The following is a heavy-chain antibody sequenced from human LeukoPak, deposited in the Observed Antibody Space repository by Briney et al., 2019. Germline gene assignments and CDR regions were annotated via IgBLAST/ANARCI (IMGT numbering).Heavy chain of an antibody. CDR1: GYTFTSYG. CDR3: AREGNYDFWSGYPPYYMDV. J-gene: IGHJ6*03. D-gene: IGHD3-3*01. CDR2: ISAYNGNT. Sequence: ASVKVSCKASGYTFTSYGISWVRLAPGQGLEWMGWISAYNGNTNYAQKLQGRVTMTTDTSTSTAYMELRSLRSDDTAVYYCAREGNYDFWSGYPPYYMDVWGKGTTVTVSS. V-gene: IGHV1-18*01.